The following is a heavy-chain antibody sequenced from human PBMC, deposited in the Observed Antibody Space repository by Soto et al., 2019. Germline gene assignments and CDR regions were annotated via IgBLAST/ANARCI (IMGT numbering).Heavy chain of an antibody. CDR1: GDSVSSNSAA. Sequence: SQTLSLTCAISGDSVSSNSAALNWIRQSPSRGLEWLGRTYYRSKWYNGYAVSVKSRITINPDTSKNQFSLQLNSVTPEDTAVYYCAREGSIAARPRGWFDPWGQGTLVTVS. V-gene: IGHV6-1*01. CDR2: TYYRSKWYN. CDR3: AREGSIAARPRGWFDP. D-gene: IGHD6-6*01. J-gene: IGHJ5*02.